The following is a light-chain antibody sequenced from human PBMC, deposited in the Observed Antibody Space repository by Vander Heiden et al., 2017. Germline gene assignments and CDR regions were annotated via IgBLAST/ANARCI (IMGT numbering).Light chain of an antibody. Sequence: EIVMTQSPATLSVSPGERATLSCRASQSIRSNLAWYQQQPGQAPRLLIFGASTRATGIPGRFSGSGSGTEFNLTISTLQSEDFAVYYCQQHNDWPPTFGQGTKLEIK. CDR3: QQHNDWPPT. V-gene: IGKV3-15*01. J-gene: IGKJ2*01. CDR2: GAS. CDR1: QSIRSN.